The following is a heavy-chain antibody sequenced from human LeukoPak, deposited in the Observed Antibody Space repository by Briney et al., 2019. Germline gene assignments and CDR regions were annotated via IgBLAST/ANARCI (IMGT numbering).Heavy chain of an antibody. CDR1: GFIFSTYW. Sequence: GGSLRLSCAGAGFIFSTYWTSWVRQTPAKGLEWVANIKQDGSVKSYVDSVKGRFTISRDNAKKSLYLQMNSLRAEDTAVYYCARGEIQLWGYYFDYWGQGTLVTVSS. J-gene: IGHJ4*02. V-gene: IGHV3-7*03. D-gene: IGHD5-18*01. CDR3: ARGEIQLWGYYFDY. CDR2: IKQDGSVK.